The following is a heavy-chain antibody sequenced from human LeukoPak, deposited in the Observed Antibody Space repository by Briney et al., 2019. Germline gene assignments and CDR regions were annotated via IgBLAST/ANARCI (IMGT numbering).Heavy chain of an antibody. J-gene: IGHJ4*02. D-gene: IGHD4-17*01. Sequence: GGSLRLSCAASGFTFSSYGMHWVRQAPGKGLEWVAVIWYDGSNKYYADSVKGRFTISRDNSKNTVYPQMNSLGAEDTAVYYCAKDFFPMTTPEGSNYWGQGTLVTVSS. CDR3: AKDFFPMTTPEGSNY. CDR2: IWYDGSNK. CDR1: GFTFSSYG. V-gene: IGHV3-33*06.